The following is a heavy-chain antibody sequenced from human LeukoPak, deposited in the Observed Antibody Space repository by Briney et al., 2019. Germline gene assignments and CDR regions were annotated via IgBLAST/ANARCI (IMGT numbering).Heavy chain of an antibody. Sequence: GGSLRLSCAASGFTFSSYSMNWVRQAPGKGLEWVSYISSSSSTIYYADSVKGRFTISRDNAKNSLYLQMNSLRAEDTAVYYCAKHPGPYGSGSYLDYWGQKTLVTVSS. V-gene: IGHV3-48*01. CDR2: ISSSSSTI. D-gene: IGHD3-10*01. CDR1: GFTFSSYS. J-gene: IGHJ4*02. CDR3: AKHPGPYGSGSYLDY.